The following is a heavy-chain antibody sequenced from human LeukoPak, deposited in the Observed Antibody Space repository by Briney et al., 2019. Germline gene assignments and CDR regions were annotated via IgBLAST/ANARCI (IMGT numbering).Heavy chain of an antibody. D-gene: IGHD2-21*02. V-gene: IGHV5-51*03. CDR1: GYSFTSYW. J-gene: IGHJ4*02. CDR3: ARTVVVTATQEYFDY. CDR2: IYPGDSDT. Sequence: GESLKLSCKGSGYSFTSYWIGWVRQMPGKGLEWMGVIYPGDSDTRYSPSFQGQVTISADNSISTAYLQWSSLTASDTAMYYCARTVVVTATQEYFDYWGQGTLVTVSS.